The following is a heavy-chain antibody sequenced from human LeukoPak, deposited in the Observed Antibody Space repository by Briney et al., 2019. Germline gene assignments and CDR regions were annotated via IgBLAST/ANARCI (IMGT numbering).Heavy chain of an antibody. Sequence: GGSLRLSCAASGFTFSSYSMNWVRKAPGKGLEWVSSISSSSSYIYYADSVKGRFTISRDNAKNSLYLQMNSLRAEDTAVYYCARCYYYDSSGYYGQPIDYWGQGTLVTVSS. CDR2: ISSSSSYI. CDR3: ARCYYYDSSGYYGQPIDY. D-gene: IGHD3-22*01. J-gene: IGHJ4*02. V-gene: IGHV3-21*01. CDR1: GFTFSSYS.